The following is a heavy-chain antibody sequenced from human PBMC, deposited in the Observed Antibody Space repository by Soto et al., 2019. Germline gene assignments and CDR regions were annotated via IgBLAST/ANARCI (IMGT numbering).Heavy chain of an antibody. CDR1: GYTFTGYY. CDR3: ARSYSSSWTYYFDY. D-gene: IGHD6-13*01. CDR2: INPNSGGT. V-gene: IGHV1-2*04. J-gene: IGHJ4*02. Sequence: SVKVSCKASGYTFTGYYMHWVRQAPGQGLEWMGWINPNSGGTNYAQKFQGWVTMTRDTSISTAYMELSRLRSDDTAVYYCARSYSSSWTYYFDYWGQGTLVTVSS.